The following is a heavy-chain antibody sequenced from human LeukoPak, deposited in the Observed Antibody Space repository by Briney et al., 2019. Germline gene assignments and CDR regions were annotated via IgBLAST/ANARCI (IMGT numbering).Heavy chain of an antibody. D-gene: IGHD5-18*01. V-gene: IGHV3-7*02. CDR1: GFTLITYL. Sequence: PPGGGPRISCAGSGFTLITYLMTLVRQAPGKRLGGVAQMKQDGSERNYVDSVKGRFTISRDNDRNSLYLQMNSLRVEDTAVYYCARSARDSEYTNMDSWGQGTLVTVSS. CDR3: ARSARDSEYTNMDS. CDR2: MKQDGSER. J-gene: IGHJ4*02.